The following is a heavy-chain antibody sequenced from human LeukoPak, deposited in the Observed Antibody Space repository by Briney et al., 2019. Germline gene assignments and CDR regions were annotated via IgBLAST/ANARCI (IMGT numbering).Heavy chain of an antibody. CDR1: GYTFTSYY. CDR2: INPNSGGT. J-gene: IGHJ6*03. V-gene: IGHV1-2*02. D-gene: IGHD2-2*01. Sequence: ASVKVSCKASGYTFTSYYMHWVRQAPGQGLEWMGWINPNSGGTNYAQKFQGRVTMTRDTSISTAYMELSRLRSDDTAVYYCARDMYQLPYYYYYMDVWGKGTTVTVSS. CDR3: ARDMYQLPYYYYYMDV.